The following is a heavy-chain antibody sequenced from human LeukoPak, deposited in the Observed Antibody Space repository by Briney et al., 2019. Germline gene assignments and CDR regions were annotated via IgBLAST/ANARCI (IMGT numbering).Heavy chain of an antibody. CDR3: ARTISTNYYQHDY. Sequence: ASVKVSCKASGYTFTTNGISWVRQAPGQGLEWMGWTSVYNGNTNYAPKFQGRVTITTDTVTSTAYMELRSLGSDDTAVYFCARTISTNYYQHDYWGQGTLVTVSS. V-gene: IGHV1-18*01. CDR1: GYTFTTNG. CDR2: TSVYNGNT. J-gene: IGHJ4*02. D-gene: IGHD2-2*01.